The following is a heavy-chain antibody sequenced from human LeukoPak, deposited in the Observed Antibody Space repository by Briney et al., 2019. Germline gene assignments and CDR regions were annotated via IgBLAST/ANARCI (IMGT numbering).Heavy chain of an antibody. CDR1: GFTFSSYW. V-gene: IGHV3-74*01. CDR2: INSDGSST. D-gene: IGHD1-26*01. CDR3: ARDGGSYQKTFDY. Sequence: GGSRRLSCAASGFTFSSYWMHWVRQAPGKGLVWVSRINSDGSSTSYADSVKGRFTISRDNAKNTLYLQMNSLRAEDTAVYYCARDGGSYQKTFDYWGQGTLVTVSS. J-gene: IGHJ4*02.